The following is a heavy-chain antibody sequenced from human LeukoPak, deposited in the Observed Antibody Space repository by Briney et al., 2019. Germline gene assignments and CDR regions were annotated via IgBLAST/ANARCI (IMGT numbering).Heavy chain of an antibody. Sequence: PGGSLRLSCAASGFTFSSYSMNWVRQAPGKGLEWVSSISSSSSYIYYADSVKGRFTISRDNAKNSLYLQMNSLRAEDTAVYYFAREGYNWNYYSADYYMDVWGKGTTVTVSS. D-gene: IGHD1-7*01. CDR2: ISSSSSYI. J-gene: IGHJ6*03. CDR1: GFTFSSYS. CDR3: AREGYNWNYYSADYYMDV. V-gene: IGHV3-21*01.